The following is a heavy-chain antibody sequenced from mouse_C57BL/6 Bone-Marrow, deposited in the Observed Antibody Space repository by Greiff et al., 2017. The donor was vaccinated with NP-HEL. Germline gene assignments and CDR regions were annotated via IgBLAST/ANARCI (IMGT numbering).Heavy chain of an antibody. CDR1: GFNIKDDY. CDR3: TTWDYDVPDWYFDV. CDR2: IDPENGDT. J-gene: IGHJ1*03. Sequence: VQLQQSGAELVRPGASVKLSCTASGFNIKDDYMHWVKQRPEQGLEWIGWIDPENGDTEYASKFQGKATITAGTSSNTAYLQLSSLTSEDTAVYYCTTWDYDVPDWYFDVWGTGTTVTVSS. D-gene: IGHD2-4*01. V-gene: IGHV14-4*01.